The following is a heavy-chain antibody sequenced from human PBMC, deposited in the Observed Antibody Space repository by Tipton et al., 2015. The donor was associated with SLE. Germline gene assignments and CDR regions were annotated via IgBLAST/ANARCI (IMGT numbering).Heavy chain of an antibody. CDR2: IYYSGST. CDR3: ATSFGVTTIGIDAFDI. Sequence: LRLSCTVSGGSISSYYWSWIRQPPGKGLEWIGYIYYSGSTNYNPSLKSRVTMSVDTSKNQFSLKLSSVTAADTAVYYCATSFGVTTIGIDAFDIWGQGTMVTVSS. CDR1: GGSISSYY. D-gene: IGHD5-24*01. J-gene: IGHJ3*02. V-gene: IGHV4-59*12.